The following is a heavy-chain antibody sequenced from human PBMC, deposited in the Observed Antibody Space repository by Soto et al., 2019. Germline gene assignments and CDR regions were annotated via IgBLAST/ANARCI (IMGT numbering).Heavy chain of an antibody. V-gene: IGHV3-23*01. J-gene: IGHJ5*02. D-gene: IGHD3-10*01. CDR1: GFTFSSYA. CDR2: ISGSGGST. Sequence: HPGGSLRLSCAASGFTFSSYAMSWVRQAPGKGLEWVSAISGSGGSTYYADSVKGRFTISRDNSKNTLYLQMNSLRAEDTAVYYCAKGSYYGSGSFVVWTPTPLDFDPWGQGTLVTVSS. CDR3: AKGSYYGSGSFVVWTPTPLDFDP.